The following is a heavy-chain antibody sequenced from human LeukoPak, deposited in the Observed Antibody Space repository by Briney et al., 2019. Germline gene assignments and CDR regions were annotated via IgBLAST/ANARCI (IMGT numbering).Heavy chain of an antibody. J-gene: IGHJ3*02. V-gene: IGHV5-51*01. CDR2: TYPGDSDT. Sequence: GEPLKISCKASGYSFTSYWIGWVRQMPEKGLERMGITYPGDSDTRYSPSFQGQVTISADKSISTAYLQWSSLKASDTAMYYCARLSYGDYGRDAFDIWGQGTMVTVSS. CDR3: ARLSYGDYGRDAFDI. CDR1: GYSFTSYW. D-gene: IGHD4-17*01.